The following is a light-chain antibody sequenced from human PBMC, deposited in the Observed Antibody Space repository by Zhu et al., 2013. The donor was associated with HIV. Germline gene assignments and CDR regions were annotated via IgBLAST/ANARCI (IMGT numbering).Light chain of an antibody. J-gene: IGKJ4*01. V-gene: IGKV1-5*03. CDR2: KAS. CDR1: QSISNL. Sequence: DIQMTQSPSTLSASVGDRVIITCRASQSISNLLAWYQQKSGKAPRLLIYKASTLETGVPSRFSGSGSGTEFTLTISSLQPDDFTTYYCQQYNSYPVTFGGGTKVEIK. CDR3: QQYNSYPVT.